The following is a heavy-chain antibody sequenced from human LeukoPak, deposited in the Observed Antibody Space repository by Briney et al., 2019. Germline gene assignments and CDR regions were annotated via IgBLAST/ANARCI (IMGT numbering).Heavy chain of an antibody. Sequence: GGSLRLSCAAPGFTFSSYWMSWVRQAPGKGLEWVANIKQDGSEKYYVASVKGRFTISRDNAKNSLYLQMNSLRAEDTAVYYCASASSSWYALDFDYWGQGTLVTVSS. CDR1: GFTFSSYW. CDR3: ASASSSWYALDFDY. CDR2: IKQDGSEK. D-gene: IGHD6-13*01. J-gene: IGHJ4*02. V-gene: IGHV3-7*01.